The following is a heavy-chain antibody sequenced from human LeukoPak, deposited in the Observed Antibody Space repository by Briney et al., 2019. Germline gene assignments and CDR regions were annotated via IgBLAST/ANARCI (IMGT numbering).Heavy chain of an antibody. CDR1: GFTFSSYS. D-gene: IGHD3-10*01. J-gene: IGHJ4*02. CDR2: INNDGSIT. CDR3: ARGPSVLGAIDN. V-gene: IGHV3-74*01. Sequence: AGGSLRLSCAASGFTFSSYSMNWVRQAPGKELVWVSRINNDGSITNSADSVKGRFTISRDNAKDMLYLQMDSLRVEDTAIYYCARGPSVLGAIDNWGQGTLVAVSS.